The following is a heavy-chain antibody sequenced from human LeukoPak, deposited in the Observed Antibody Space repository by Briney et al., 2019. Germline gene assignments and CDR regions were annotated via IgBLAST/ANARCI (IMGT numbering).Heavy chain of an antibody. CDR2: IYYSGST. V-gene: IGHV4-59*12. Sequence: PSQTLSLTCTVSGGSISSYYWSWIRQPPGKGLEWIGYIYYSGSTNYKPSLKSRVTISVDTSKNQFSLKLSSVTAADTAVYYCARSEQWLVPLDHWGQGTLVTVSS. D-gene: IGHD6-19*01. J-gene: IGHJ4*02. CDR1: GGSISSYY. CDR3: ARSEQWLVPLDH.